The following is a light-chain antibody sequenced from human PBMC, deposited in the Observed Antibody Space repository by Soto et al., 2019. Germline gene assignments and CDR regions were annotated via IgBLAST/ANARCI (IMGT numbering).Light chain of an antibody. CDR1: SGHSSYI. CDR2: LEGSGSY. CDR3: ETWDTNTWV. J-gene: IGLJ3*02. V-gene: IGLV4-60*02. Sequence: QPVLTQSSSASASLGSSVKLTCTLSSGHSSYIIAWHQQQPGKAPRYLMKLEGSGSYNKGSGVPDRFSGSSSGADRYLTISNLQFEDEADYYCETWDTNTWVFDGGTKVTVL.